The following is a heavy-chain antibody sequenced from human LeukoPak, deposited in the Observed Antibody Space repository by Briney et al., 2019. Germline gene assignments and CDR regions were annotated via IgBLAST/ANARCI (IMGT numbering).Heavy chain of an antibody. CDR2: IYTSGST. V-gene: IGHV4-61*02. Sequence: SETLSLTCTVSGGSISSGSYYWSWIRHPAGKGLEWIGRIYTSGSTNYNPSPKSRVTIPVDTSKNQCSLKLRSVTAADTAVYYCARDLSGSWGQGTLVTVSS. CDR3: ARDLSGS. D-gene: IGHD6-25*01. J-gene: IGHJ5*02. CDR1: GGSISSGSYY.